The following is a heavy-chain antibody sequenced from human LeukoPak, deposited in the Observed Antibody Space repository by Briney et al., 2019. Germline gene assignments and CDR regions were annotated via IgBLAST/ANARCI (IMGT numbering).Heavy chain of an antibody. V-gene: IGHV3-9*01. CDR1: GFTFGDYA. D-gene: IGHD5-12*01. CDR2: ISWNSDTI. Sequence: GGSLRLSCAVSGFTFGDYAMHWVRQVPGKGLEWVSGISWNSDTIDLADSVKGRFTISRDNAKNSLYLQMNRLRAEDTALYYCATNGGGDSGYGNFDYWGQGTLVTVPS. J-gene: IGHJ4*02. CDR3: ATNGGGDSGYGNFDY.